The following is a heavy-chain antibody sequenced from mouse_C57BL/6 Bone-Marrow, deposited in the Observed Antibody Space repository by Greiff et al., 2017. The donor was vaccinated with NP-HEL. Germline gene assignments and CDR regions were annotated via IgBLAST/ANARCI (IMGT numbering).Heavy chain of an antibody. CDR2: SYCDDDK. V-gene: IGHV8-12*01. J-gene: IGHJ1*03. CDR3: ARTRYGSSYWYFDV. CDR1: GFSLSTSGMG. D-gene: IGHD1-1*01. Sequence: QVTLKVSGPGILQSSQTLSLTCSFSGFSLSTSGMGVSWIRQPPGQGLEWLVHSYCDDDKRYNPSLKRRLTISKDTTRTQVCLKSTSVDTTDTATYYCARTRYGSSYWYFDVWGTGTTVTVSS.